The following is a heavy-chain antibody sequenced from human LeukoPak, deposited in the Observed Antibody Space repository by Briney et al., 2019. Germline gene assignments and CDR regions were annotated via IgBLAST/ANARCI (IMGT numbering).Heavy chain of an antibody. CDR1: GFTLTSYG. V-gene: IGHV3-30*02. CDR3: AKEKGAPAGLFDS. D-gene: IGHD6-13*01. Sequence: GGSLRLSCAASGFTLTSYGMHWVRQAPGKGLQWVAFIRYDGRNKYYGDSGKGRFTISRDNSKNMLFLQMNSLRPEDTAVYYCAKEKGAPAGLFDSWGQGTLVTVSS. CDR2: IRYDGRNK. J-gene: IGHJ4*02.